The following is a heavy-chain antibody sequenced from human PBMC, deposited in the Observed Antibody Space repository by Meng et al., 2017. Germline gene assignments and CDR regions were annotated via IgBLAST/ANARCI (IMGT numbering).Heavy chain of an antibody. CDR1: GFTFSSYE. CDR2: ISSSGSTI. J-gene: IGHJ6*02. V-gene: IGHV3-48*03. CDR3: ARDHYYDSSGYHYRYYYGMDV. D-gene: IGHD3-22*01. Sequence: GESLKISCAASGFTFSSYEMNWVRQAPGKGLEWVSYISSSGSTIYYADSVKGRFTISRDNAKNSLYLQMNSLRAEDTAVYYCARDHYYDSSGYHYRYYYGMDVRGQGTTVTVSS.